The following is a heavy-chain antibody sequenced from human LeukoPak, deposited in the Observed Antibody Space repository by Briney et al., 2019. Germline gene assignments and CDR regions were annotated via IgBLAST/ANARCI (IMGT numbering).Heavy chain of an antibody. CDR3: AKEGTAQISTWYDY. CDR2: VSYEGRSQ. Sequence: PGGSLRLTFATSGFTFINYRMHWVRQAPGKGLEWVAVVSYEGRSQYYADSVRGRFTISRDNSKNTLYLQMNSLRGEDAAVYYCAKEGTAQISTWYDYWGRGTLVTVSS. J-gene: IGHJ4*02. V-gene: IGHV3-30*18. CDR1: GFTFINYR. D-gene: IGHD6-13*01.